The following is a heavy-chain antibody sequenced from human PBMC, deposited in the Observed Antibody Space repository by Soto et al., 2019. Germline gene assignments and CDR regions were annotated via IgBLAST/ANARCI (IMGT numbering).Heavy chain of an antibody. Sequence: XSVKVSCEASGYPLTSYYMHWVRQAPGQGPEWMGIINPSGGSTNYAQKFQGRVTMTRDTSTRTVYMELSSLRSEDTAVYYCARERSKYDTSSYYIHWGQGTLVPVSS. J-gene: IGHJ4*02. CDR1: GYPLTSYY. CDR2: INPSGGST. CDR3: ARERSKYDTSSYYIH. D-gene: IGHD3-22*01. V-gene: IGHV1-46*01.